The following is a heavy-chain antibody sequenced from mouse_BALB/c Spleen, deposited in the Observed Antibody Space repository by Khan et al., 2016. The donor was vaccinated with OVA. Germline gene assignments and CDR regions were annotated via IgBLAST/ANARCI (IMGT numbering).Heavy chain of an antibody. CDR1: GYSITSDYA. CDR2: ISYSGST. J-gene: IGHJ3*01. D-gene: IGHD1-1*01. V-gene: IGHV3-2*02. Sequence: EVQLQESGPGLVKPSQSLSLTCTVTGYSITSDYAWNWIRQFPGNQLEWMGYISYSGSTSYNPSLKSRISITRDTSKHQFFLQLNSVTTEDTATYYCARGGYYYGSSSFAYWGQGTLVTVSA. CDR3: ARGGYYYGSSSFAY.